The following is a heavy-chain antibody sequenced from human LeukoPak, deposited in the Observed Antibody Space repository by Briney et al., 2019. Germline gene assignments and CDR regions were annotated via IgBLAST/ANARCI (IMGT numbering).Heavy chain of an antibody. CDR3: ARNRSDLYDSSGYYLPSYFDY. CDR1: GGSISSSSYY. J-gene: IGHJ4*02. CDR2: IYYSGST. Sequence: SETLSLTCTVSGGSISSSSYYWGWIRQPPGKGLEWIGSIYYSGSTYYNPSLKSRVTISVDTSKNQFSLKLSSVTASDSAVYYCARNRSDLYDSSGYYLPSYFDYWGQGTLVTVSS. V-gene: IGHV4-39*07. D-gene: IGHD3-22*01.